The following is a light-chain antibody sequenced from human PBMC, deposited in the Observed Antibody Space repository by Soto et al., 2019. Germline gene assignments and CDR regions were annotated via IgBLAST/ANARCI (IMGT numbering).Light chain of an antibody. Sequence: EVVLTQSPATLSLSPGEGATLSCRASQSIGNYLAWHQQKPGQAPRLLIYATSNRATGIPARFSGGGSGTDFTLTISSLEPEDFAVYYCQQRSSWPFTFGPGTKVDIK. CDR2: ATS. CDR1: QSIGNY. J-gene: IGKJ3*01. V-gene: IGKV3-11*01. CDR3: QQRSSWPFT.